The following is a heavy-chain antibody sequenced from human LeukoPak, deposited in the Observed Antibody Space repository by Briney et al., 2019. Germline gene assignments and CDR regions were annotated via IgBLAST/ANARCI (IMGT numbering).Heavy chain of an antibody. CDR3: ARGNYCRGGSCYSVYFDS. CDR2: ISSNAAKI. D-gene: IGHD2-15*01. CDR1: GFTFSDFS. J-gene: IGHJ4*02. Sequence: GRSLRLSCAASGFTFSDFSMHWVRPAPGKGLEWVSLISSNAAKIYYTDSVKGRFTISRDNSKTTLYLKMSGLTVVDSALYYCARGNYCRGGSCYSVYFDSWGQGTLVTVSS. V-gene: IGHV3-30*04.